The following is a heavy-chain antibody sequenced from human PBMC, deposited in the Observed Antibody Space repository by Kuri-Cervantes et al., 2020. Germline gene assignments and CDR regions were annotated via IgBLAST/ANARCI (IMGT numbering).Heavy chain of an antibody. Sequence: SETLSLTCTVSGGSISSSSYYWGWIRQPPGKGLEWIGSIYYSGSTYYNPSLKSRVTISVDTSKNQFSLKLSSVTAADTAVYYCARAPGKYCSGGSCYSDWFDPWGQGTLVTVSS. CDR2: IYYSGST. CDR3: ARAPGKYCSGGSCYSDWFDP. V-gene: IGHV4-39*07. CDR1: GGSISSSSYY. D-gene: IGHD2-15*01. J-gene: IGHJ5*02.